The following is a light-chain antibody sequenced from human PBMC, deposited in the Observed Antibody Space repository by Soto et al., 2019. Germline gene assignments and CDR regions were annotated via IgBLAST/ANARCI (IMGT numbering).Light chain of an antibody. CDR1: QSISTY. CDR2: AAS. CDR3: KQSFSPPPT. V-gene: IGKV1-39*01. Sequence: DIQMTQSPSSLSASVGDRVTITCRASQSISTYLNWYQQKVGKAPKLLIYAASSLQRGVPSRFSGSGSGKDSTLTTSSLHPEDFATYYCKQSFSPPPTFGRGTRLEI. J-gene: IGKJ2*01.